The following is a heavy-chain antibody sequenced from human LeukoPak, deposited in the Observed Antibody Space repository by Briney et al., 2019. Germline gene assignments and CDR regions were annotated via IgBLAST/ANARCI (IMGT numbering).Heavy chain of an antibody. D-gene: IGHD6-19*01. CDR1: GFTFSNYY. V-gene: IGHV1-2*02. CDR2: INLNSGAT. Sequence: ASVKVSCKASGFTFSNYYLHWVRQAPGQGLEWLGWINLNSGATNYAQKLQGRVTMTRDTSISTAYMELSSLRSDDTAVFYCARVKAGRPDYWGQGTLVTVSS. CDR3: ARVKAGRPDY. J-gene: IGHJ4*02.